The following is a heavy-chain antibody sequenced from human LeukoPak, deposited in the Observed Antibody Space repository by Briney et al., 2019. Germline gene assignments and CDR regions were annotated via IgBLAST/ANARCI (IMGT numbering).Heavy chain of an antibody. CDR2: ISVYNGNT. V-gene: IGHV1-18*01. CDR3: ARDINGYYYDSHGYYPTDL. CDR1: GYIFTSYG. Sequence: ASVKVSCKASGYIFTSYGISWVRQAPGQGLEWMGWISVYNGNTNYPQRLQATVTMTTDTSTTTAYMELRSLRSDDTAVYYCARDINGYYYDSHGYYPTDLWGQGTLVTVSS. J-gene: IGHJ5*02. D-gene: IGHD3-22*01.